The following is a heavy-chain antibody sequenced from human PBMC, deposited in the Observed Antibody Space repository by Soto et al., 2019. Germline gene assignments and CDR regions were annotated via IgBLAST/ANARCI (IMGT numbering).Heavy chain of an antibody. CDR2: IYYSGST. CDR1: GGSISSSSYY. CDR3: ASRKDWAAAANWFDP. V-gene: IGHV4-39*01. J-gene: IGHJ5*02. D-gene: IGHD6-13*01. Sequence: SETLSLTCTVSGGSISSSSYYWGWIRQPPGKGLEWIGSIYYSGSTYYNPSLKSRVTISVDTSKNQFSLKLSSVTAADTAVYYCASRKDWAAAANWFDPWGQGTLVTVSS.